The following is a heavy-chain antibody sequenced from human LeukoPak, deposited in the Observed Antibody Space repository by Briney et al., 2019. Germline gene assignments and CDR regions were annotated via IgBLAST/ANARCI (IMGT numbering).Heavy chain of an antibody. CDR3: ARGPPLRVGRGFYYMDV. CDR1: GDSIISYY. D-gene: IGHD3-10*01. Sequence: SETLSLTCTVSGDSIISYYWTWIRRSPGKGLEWIGHIYFSGATYYNPSLNSRVTISIDKSKSQFSLKLGSLTAADTAVYYCARGPPLRVGRGFYYMDVWDKGTTVTVSS. CDR2: IYFSGAT. J-gene: IGHJ6*03. V-gene: IGHV4-59*01.